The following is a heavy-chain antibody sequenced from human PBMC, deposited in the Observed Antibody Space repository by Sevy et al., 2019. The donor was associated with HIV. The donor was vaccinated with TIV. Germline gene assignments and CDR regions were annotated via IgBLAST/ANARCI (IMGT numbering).Heavy chain of an antibody. CDR1: GGTFSNYA. J-gene: IGHJ4*02. Sequence: ASVKVSCQASGGTFSNYAINWVRQAPGQGLEWMGGTIPIFGTTYYAQKFQGRVTITADDSTTTVYMELSGLRSDDTAVYYCATPRRYYDFWSGYPPFDYWGQGTQVTVSS. D-gene: IGHD3-3*01. CDR2: TIPIFGTT. V-gene: IGHV1-69*13. CDR3: ATPRRYYDFWSGYPPFDY.